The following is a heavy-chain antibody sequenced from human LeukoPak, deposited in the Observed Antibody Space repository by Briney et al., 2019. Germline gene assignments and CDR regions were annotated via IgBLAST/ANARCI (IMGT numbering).Heavy chain of an antibody. D-gene: IGHD4-23*01. Sequence: ASVKVSXKASGYTFTGYYMHWVRQAPGQGLEWMGWINPNSGGTNYAQKFQGRVTMTRDTSISTAYMELSSLRSEDTAVYYCARAEYGGNSGGYWGQGTLVTVSS. CDR3: ARAEYGGNSGGY. V-gene: IGHV1-2*02. J-gene: IGHJ4*02. CDR2: INPNSGGT. CDR1: GYTFTGYY.